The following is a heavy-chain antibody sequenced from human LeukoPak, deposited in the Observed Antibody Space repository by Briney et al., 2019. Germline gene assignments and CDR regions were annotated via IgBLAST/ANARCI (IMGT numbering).Heavy chain of an antibody. Sequence: PGGSLRLSCVVSGFTFSNAWMGWVRQAPGKGLEWVGRIKRKTDGGTRDFAAPVKGRFTISRDDSKNTLYLQMNSLKTEDTAVYYCGLGSGRSDFDYWGQGTLVTVSS. V-gene: IGHV3-15*01. CDR1: GFTFSNAW. CDR2: IKRKTDGGTR. J-gene: IGHJ4*02. CDR3: GLGSGRSDFDY. D-gene: IGHD3-10*01.